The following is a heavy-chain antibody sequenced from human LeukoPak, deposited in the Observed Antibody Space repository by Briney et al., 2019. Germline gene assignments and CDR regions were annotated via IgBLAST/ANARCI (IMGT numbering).Heavy chain of an antibody. Sequence: SETLSLTCAVSGYSIRSGYYWGWIRQPPGKGLEWIGSTYHSGSTFHKPSLKSRVTISVDASKNQFSLKLTSATAADTAVYYCARGGGWLTYWGQGTLVTVSS. D-gene: IGHD5-24*01. J-gene: IGHJ4*02. CDR2: TYHSGST. V-gene: IGHV4-38-2*01. CDR3: ARGGGWLTY. CDR1: GYSIRSGYY.